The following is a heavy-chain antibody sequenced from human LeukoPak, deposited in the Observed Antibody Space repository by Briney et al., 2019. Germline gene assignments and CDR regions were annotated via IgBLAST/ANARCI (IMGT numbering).Heavy chain of an antibody. J-gene: IGHJ3*02. V-gene: IGHV1-2*02. Sequence: ASVKVSCKASGYTFTGYYMHWVRQAPGQGLEWMGWINPNSGGTNYAQKFQGRVTMTRDTSISTAYMELSRLRSDDTAVYYCARVWDRSRSKPGLDIWGQGTMVTVSS. CDR2: INPNSGGT. CDR1: GYTFTGYY. D-gene: IGHD1-26*01. CDR3: ARVWDRSRSKPGLDI.